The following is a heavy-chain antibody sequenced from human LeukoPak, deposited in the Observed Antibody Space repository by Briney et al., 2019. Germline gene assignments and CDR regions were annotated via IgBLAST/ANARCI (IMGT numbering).Heavy chain of an antibody. CDR3: AKNREWELESYFDY. CDR2: ISGSGGST. J-gene: IGHJ4*02. Sequence: PGGSLRLSCAASGFTFSTYGMHWVRQAPGKGLEWVSGISGSGGSTYYADSVKGRFTISRDNSKHTLYLQMNSLRAEDTAVYYCAKNREWELESYFDYWGQGTLVTVSS. CDR1: GFTFSTYG. V-gene: IGHV3-23*01. D-gene: IGHD1-26*01.